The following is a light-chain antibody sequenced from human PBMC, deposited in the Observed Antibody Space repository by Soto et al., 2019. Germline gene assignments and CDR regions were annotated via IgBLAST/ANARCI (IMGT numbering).Light chain of an antibody. CDR2: DVS. Sequence: QSALTQPASVSGSPGQSITISCIGTSSDVGDYDYVSWYQHHPGKAPKLMIYDVSNRPSGVSTRFSGSKSGNTASLTISGLQAEDEADYFCNSYSSSNTLVFGTGTKVTVL. CDR3: NSYSSSNTLV. CDR1: SSDVGDYDY. V-gene: IGLV2-14*03. J-gene: IGLJ1*01.